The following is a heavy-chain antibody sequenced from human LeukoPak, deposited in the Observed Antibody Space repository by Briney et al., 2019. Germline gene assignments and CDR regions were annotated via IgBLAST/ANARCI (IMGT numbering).Heavy chain of an antibody. CDR1: GYTLTDYY. V-gene: IGHV1-2*02. J-gene: IGHJ4*02. CDR2: INPYNGDT. CDR3: ARNEGGANYYFDF. Sequence: ASVTVSCKASGYTLTDYYLHWVRQAPGQGLEWMGWINPYNGDTNYAQKFQGRVTLTRDMSISTAYMDLSSLQSDDTAVYFCARNEGGANYYFDFWGRGTLVTVSS. D-gene: IGHD1-1*01.